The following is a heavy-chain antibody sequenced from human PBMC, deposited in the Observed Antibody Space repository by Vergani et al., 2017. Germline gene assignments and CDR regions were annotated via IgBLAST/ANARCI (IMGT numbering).Heavy chain of an antibody. CDR2: MNPNSGNT. D-gene: IGHD3-3*01. CDR3: ARGRVYDFWSGYLDNWFDP. V-gene: IGHV1-8*01. Sequence: QVQLVQSGAEVKKPGASVKVSCKASGYTFTSYDINWVRQATGQGLEWMGWMNPNSGNTGDAQKFQGRVTMTRNTSISTAYMELSSLRSEDTAVYYCARGRVYDFWSGYLDNWFDPWGQGTLVTVSS. CDR1: GYTFTSYD. J-gene: IGHJ5*02.